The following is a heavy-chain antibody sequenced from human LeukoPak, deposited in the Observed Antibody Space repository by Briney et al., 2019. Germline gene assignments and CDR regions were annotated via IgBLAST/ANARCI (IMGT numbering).Heavy chain of an antibody. J-gene: IGHJ6*02. V-gene: IGHV4-59*08. Sequence: SETLSLTCTVSGRSISSHYWRWIRQPPGKGLEWIAYIYYSGSTNYNPSLKSRVTISVDTSKKQFSLKLSSVTAADTAVYYCARRVAVAGRDAYGMDVWGQGTTVTVSS. CDR2: IYYSGST. CDR1: GRSISSHY. D-gene: IGHD6-19*01. CDR3: ARRVAVAGRDAYGMDV.